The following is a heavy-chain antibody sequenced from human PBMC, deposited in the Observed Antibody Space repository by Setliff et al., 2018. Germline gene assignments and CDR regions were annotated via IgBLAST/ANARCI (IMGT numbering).Heavy chain of an antibody. D-gene: IGHD3-22*01. CDR2: ISGSGDST. Sequence: GGSLSLSCVASGFTFSNYAMAWVRQAPGKGLEWVSAISGSGDSTYYADSVKGRFTISRDNSKNTLYLQLNSLRAEDTAIYYCAGGYPSNFDYWGQGTLVTVSS. CDR3: AGGYPSNFDY. J-gene: IGHJ4*02. V-gene: IGHV3-23*01. CDR1: GFTFSNYA.